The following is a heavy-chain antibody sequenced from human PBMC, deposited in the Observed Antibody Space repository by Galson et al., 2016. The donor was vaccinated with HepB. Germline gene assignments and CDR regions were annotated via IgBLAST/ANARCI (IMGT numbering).Heavy chain of an antibody. D-gene: IGHD3-22*01. CDR2: ISFEGNTK. CDR1: GFTFSHFA. Sequence: SLRLSCAASGFTFSHFAFHWVRQSPGKGLEWVALISFEGNTKYYADSVRGRFTISRDNSNNTLYMHMKNLSAEDTAVYYCARPLTPGGFYDSCGYYNYYCYTMDVWGHGTTVTVSS. CDR3: ARPLTPGGFYDSCGYYNYYCYTMDV. V-gene: IGHV3-30-3*01. J-gene: IGHJ6*02.